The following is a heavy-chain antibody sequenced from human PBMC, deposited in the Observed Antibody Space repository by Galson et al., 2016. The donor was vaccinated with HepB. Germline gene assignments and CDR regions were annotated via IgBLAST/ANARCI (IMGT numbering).Heavy chain of an antibody. D-gene: IGHD6-13*01. CDR3: AKDLAAAGPGWYFDLWGRCTKSANDTAKKIVLQMTSMRRGKTAVYYCPKDLAAAGPGWFFEL. V-gene: IGHV3-23*01. Sequence: SLRLSCAASGFTFSSYAMSWVRQAPGKGLEWVSAISGSGGSTYYADSVKGRFTISRDNSKNTLYLQMNRLRAEATAVYYCAKDLAAAGPGWYFDLWGRCTKSANDTAKKIVLQMTSMRRGKTAVYYCPKDLAAAGPGWFFELWGRGSMVTVSA. J-gene: IGHJ2*01. CDR2: ISGSGGST. CDR1: GFTFSSYA.